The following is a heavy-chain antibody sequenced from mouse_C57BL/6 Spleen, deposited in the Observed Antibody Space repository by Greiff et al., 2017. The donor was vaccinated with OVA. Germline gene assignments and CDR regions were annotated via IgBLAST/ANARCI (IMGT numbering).Heavy chain of an antibody. D-gene: IGHD1-1*01. V-gene: IGHV7-3*01. CDR3: AKGALGSLDY. CDR2: IRNKANGYTT. J-gene: IGHJ2*01. Sequence: EVKVEESGGGLVQPGGSLSLSCAASGFTFTDYYMSWVRQPPGKALEWLGFIRNKANGYTTEYSASVKGRFTISRDNSQSILYLQMNALRAEDSDTYYCAKGALGSLDYWGQGTTLTVSS. CDR1: GFTFTDYY.